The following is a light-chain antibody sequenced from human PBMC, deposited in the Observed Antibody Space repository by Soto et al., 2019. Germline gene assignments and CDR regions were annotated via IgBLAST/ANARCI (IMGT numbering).Light chain of an antibody. J-gene: IGKJ5*01. Sequence: EIVLTQSPATLTLSPGERATLSCRASQSVSRYLAWYQQKPGQAPRLLIYDASNGATGIPDRFSGSGSGTDFTLTITRLEPEDFAVYYCQLYGRSITFGQGTRLEIK. CDR3: QLYGRSIT. CDR1: QSVSRY. V-gene: IGKV3-11*01. CDR2: DAS.